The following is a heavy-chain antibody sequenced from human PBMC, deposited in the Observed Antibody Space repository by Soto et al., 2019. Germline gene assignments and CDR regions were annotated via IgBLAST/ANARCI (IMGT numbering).Heavy chain of an antibody. CDR3: ARGRYNWNGHWFDP. Sequence: PSETLSLTCTVSGGSISSGGYYWSWIRQHPGKGLEWIGYIYYSGSTYYNPSLKSRVTISVDTSKNQFSLKLSSVTAADTAVYYCARGRYNWNGHWFDPWGQGTLVTVSS. V-gene: IGHV4-31*03. D-gene: IGHD1-20*01. J-gene: IGHJ5*02. CDR2: IYYSGST. CDR1: GGSISSGGYY.